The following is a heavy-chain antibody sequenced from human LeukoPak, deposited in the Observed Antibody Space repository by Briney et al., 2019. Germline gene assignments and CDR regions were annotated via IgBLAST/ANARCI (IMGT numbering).Heavy chain of an antibody. CDR3: AKRGIPTRAYHFDC. CDR1: GFTFNSYA. CDR2: ISSPGSST. J-gene: IGHJ4*02. D-gene: IGHD2-2*02. V-gene: IGHV3-23*01. Sequence: PGGSLRLSCAASGFTFNSYAMTWVRQAPGKGLEWVSYISSPGSSTFYADSVKGRFTISRDNSKNTLYLQMNSLRAEDTAVYYYAKRGIPTRAYHFDCWGQGTLITVSS.